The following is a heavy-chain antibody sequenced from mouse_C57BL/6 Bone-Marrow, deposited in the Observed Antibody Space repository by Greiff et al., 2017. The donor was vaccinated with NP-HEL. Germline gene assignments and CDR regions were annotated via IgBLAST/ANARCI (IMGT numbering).Heavy chain of an antibody. CDR3: ARLYYDYDGAY. J-gene: IGHJ3*01. CDR2: INPGSGGT. D-gene: IGHD2-4*01. Sequence: QVQLQQSGAELVRPGTSVKVSCKASGYAFTNYLIEWAKQRPGQGLEWIGVINPGSGGTNYNEKFKGKATLTADKSSSTAYMQLSSLTSEDSAVYFCARLYYDYDGAYWGQGSLVTVSA. CDR1: GYAFTNYL. V-gene: IGHV1-54*01.